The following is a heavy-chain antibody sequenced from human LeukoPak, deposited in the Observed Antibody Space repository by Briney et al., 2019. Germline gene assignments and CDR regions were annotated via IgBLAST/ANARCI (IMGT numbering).Heavy chain of an antibody. CDR1: GFTFTNYA. CDR2: ISFDGTNK. Sequence: PGGSLRLSCAASGFTFTNYAMQWVRQAPGKGLEWVAIISFDGTNKDYADYVKGRFTISRDNSENTLFLQMKSLRAEDTAVYYCTREGYYAFDIWGQGTMVTVS. CDR3: TREGYYAFDI. V-gene: IGHV3-30-3*01. D-gene: IGHD3-22*01. J-gene: IGHJ3*02.